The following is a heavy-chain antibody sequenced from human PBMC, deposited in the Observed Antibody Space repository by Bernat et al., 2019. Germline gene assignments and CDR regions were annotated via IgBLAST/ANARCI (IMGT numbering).Heavy chain of an antibody. CDR3: ARASRMLRFLDY. D-gene: IGHD3-3*01. J-gene: IGHJ4*02. CDR2: INHSGST. V-gene: IGHV4-34*01. CDR1: GGSFSGYY. Sequence: QVQLQQWGAGLLKPSETLSLTCAVYGGSFSGYYWSWIRQPPGKGLEWIGEINHSGSTYYNPSLKSRVTISVDTSKNQFSLKLSSVTAADTAVYYCARASRMLRFLDYWGQGTLVTVSS.